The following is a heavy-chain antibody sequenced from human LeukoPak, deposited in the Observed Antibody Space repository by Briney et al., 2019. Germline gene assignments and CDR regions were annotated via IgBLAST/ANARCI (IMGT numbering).Heavy chain of an antibody. Sequence: SETLSLTCAVYGGSFSGYYWSWIRQSPGKGLEWIGEINHRGSTNDNPSLKSRVTISLDTSKNQFSLKLSSVTAADSAVYYCARAPYYDSWNGSEFKYFDYWGHGILVTVSS. CDR3: ARAPYYDSWNGSEFKYFDY. CDR1: GGSFSGYY. CDR2: INHRGST. V-gene: IGHV4-34*01. J-gene: IGHJ4*01. D-gene: IGHD3-3*01.